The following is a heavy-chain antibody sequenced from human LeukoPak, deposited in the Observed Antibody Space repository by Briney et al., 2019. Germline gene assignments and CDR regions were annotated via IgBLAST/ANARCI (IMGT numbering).Heavy chain of an antibody. CDR2: ISSSGSTM. CDR1: GFTFSSYE. J-gene: IGHJ4*02. V-gene: IGHV3-48*03. Sequence: PGGSLRLSCAASGFTFSSYEMNWVRQAPGKGLEWISYISSSGSTMYYADSVKGRFTISRDNAKNSLYLQMNSLRAKDTAIYYCASSSWYALDYWGQGTLVTVSS. CDR3: ASSSWYALDY. D-gene: IGHD6-13*01.